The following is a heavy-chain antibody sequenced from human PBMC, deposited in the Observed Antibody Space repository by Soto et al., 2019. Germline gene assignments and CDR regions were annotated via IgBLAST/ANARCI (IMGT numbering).Heavy chain of an antibody. Sequence: SETLSLTCIVSGGSISEKYWNWVRQPPGKGLEWIGLIFANGHTDYNPSLKSRVTMSVDASKNQFSLRLASMTAADTAVYYCVASLAASGLNWLDPWGRGTLVTVSS. CDR2: IFANGHT. V-gene: IGHV4-4*07. D-gene: IGHD6-13*01. CDR3: VASLAASGLNWLDP. J-gene: IGHJ5*02. CDR1: GGSISEKY.